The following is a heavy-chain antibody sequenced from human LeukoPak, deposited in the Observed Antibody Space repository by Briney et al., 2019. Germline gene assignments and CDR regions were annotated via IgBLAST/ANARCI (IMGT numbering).Heavy chain of an antibody. D-gene: IGHD3-3*01. CDR1: GYTFTSYD. CDR2: MNPNSGNT. J-gene: IGHJ4*02. V-gene: IGHV1-8*03. Sequence: ASVKVSCKASGYTFTSYDINWVRQATGQGLEWMGWMNPNSGNTGYAQKFQGRVTITRNTSISTAYMELSSLRSEDTAVYYCARGPRDYDFWSGNIDYWGQGTLVTVSS. CDR3: ARGPRDYDFWSGNIDY.